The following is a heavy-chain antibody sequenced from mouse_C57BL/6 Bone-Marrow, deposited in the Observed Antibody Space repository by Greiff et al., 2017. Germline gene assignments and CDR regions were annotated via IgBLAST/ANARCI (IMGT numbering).Heavy chain of an antibody. Sequence: QVQLQQSGAELARPGASVKMSCKASGYTFTSYTMHWVKQRPGQGLEWIGYINPSSGYTKYNQKFKDKATLTADKSTSTAYMQLSSLTSEDTAVYYCARRGNYYAMDYWGQGTSVTVSS. CDR1: GYTFTSYT. CDR3: ARRGNYYAMDY. J-gene: IGHJ4*01. V-gene: IGHV1-4*01. CDR2: INPSSGYT.